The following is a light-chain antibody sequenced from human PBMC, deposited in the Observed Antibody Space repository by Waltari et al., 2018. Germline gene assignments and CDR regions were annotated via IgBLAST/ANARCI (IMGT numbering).Light chain of an antibody. CDR1: QAISNS. V-gene: IGKV1-NL1*01. CDR2: RAS. Sequence: DIQMTQSPSSLSASVGDRVTITCRASQAISNSLAWYQQKPGKAPKVLLYRASTLESGVPSRCSGSGTGTDYTLTISSLQPEDFATYYCQQYAATPLTFGGGTKVEIK. J-gene: IGKJ4*02. CDR3: QQYAATPLT.